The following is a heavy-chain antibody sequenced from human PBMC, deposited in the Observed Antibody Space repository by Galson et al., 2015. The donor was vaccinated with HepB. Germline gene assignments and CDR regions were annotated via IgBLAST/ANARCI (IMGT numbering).Heavy chain of an antibody. Sequence: SLRLSCAASGFTFSSYAMHWVRQAPGKGLEWVAVISYDGSNKYYADSVKGRFTISRDNSNNTLYLQMNSLRAEDTAVYYCARGDGIQLSYHYMDVWGKGTTVTVSS. J-gene: IGHJ6*03. CDR1: GFTFSSYA. D-gene: IGHD5-18*01. CDR3: ARGDGIQLSYHYMDV. V-gene: IGHV3-30-3*01. CDR2: ISYDGSNK.